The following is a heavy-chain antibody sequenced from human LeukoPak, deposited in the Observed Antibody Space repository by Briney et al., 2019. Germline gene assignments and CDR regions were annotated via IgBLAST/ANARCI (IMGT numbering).Heavy chain of an antibody. CDR2: ISTVNTNN. J-gene: IGHJ3*02. D-gene: IGHD2-8*02. CDR3: ARVRDSANWWGAFDI. V-gene: IGHV1-18*01. CDR1: GYRFSSSG. Sequence: ASVKVSCKASGYRFSSSGITWVRQAPGQGLEWMGWISTVNTNNNYAQKFQGRVILTADTSTNTARMELRSLRSDDTAVYYCARVRDSANWWGAFDIWGQGTMVTVSS.